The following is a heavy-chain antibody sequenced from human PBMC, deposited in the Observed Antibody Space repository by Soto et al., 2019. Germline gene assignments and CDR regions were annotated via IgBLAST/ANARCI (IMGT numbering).Heavy chain of an antibody. CDR2: IIPIFGTA. J-gene: IGHJ6*02. V-gene: IGHV1-69*13. Sequence: SVKVSCKASGGTFSSYAISWVRQAPGQGLEWMGGIIPIFGTANYAQKFQGRVTITADESTSTAYMELSSLRSEDTAGYYCARSTIFGVVISYYYGMDVWGQGTTVTVSS. CDR1: GGTFSSYA. D-gene: IGHD3-3*01. CDR3: ARSTIFGVVISYYYGMDV.